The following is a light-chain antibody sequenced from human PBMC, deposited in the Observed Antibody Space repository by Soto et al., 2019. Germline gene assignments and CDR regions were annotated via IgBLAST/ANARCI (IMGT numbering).Light chain of an antibody. J-gene: IGKJ1*01. CDR2: AAY. CDR3: QPLTTGPLT. CDR1: QGISPY. Sequence: DIQLTQSPAFLSASVGDRVTITCRASQGISPYLAWYQQKPGKAPTLLIYAAYILQRGVPSRFSGSGSGTQFTLTISSLQYEDFETYYSQPLTTGPLTFGQGTKVEIQ. V-gene: IGKV1-9*01.